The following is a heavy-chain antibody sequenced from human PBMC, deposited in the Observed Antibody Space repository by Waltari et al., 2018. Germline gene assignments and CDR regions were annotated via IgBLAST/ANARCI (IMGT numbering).Heavy chain of an antibody. D-gene: IGHD2-15*01. CDR2: VHHSGKT. Sequence: QLQLQQSGPGLVKPSESLSLTCVVSGDSLTSSDWCRWVRQSPGKGLEWCGQVHHSGKTNYNPSLASRVTVSIDTSNNQFSLKLPSPTAADTAMYYCARDRGRGLFLDSWGQGTLVTVSP. CDR1: GDSLTSSDW. J-gene: IGHJ4*02. V-gene: IGHV4-4*02. CDR3: ARDRGRGLFLDS.